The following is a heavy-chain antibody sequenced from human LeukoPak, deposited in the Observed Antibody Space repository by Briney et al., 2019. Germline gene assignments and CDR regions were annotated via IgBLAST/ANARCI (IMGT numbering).Heavy chain of an antibody. CDR3: ARRASSGWYRWFDP. D-gene: IGHD6-19*01. V-gene: IGHV3-7*01. CDR2: IKQDGSEK. Sequence: GGSLRLSCAASGFTFSSYLMSWVRQAPGKGLEWVANIKQDGSEKYYVDSVKGRFTISRDNAKNSLYLQMNSLRAEDTAVYYCARRASSGWYRWFDPWGQGTLVTVSS. J-gene: IGHJ5*02. CDR1: GFTFSSYL.